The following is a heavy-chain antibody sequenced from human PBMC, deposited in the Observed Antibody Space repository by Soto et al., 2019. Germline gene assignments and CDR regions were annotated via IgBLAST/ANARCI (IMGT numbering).Heavy chain of an antibody. J-gene: IGHJ4*01. CDR3: AKADYGDLNPYYFDY. Sequence: GGYLRLSCAASGFTFSSYAMSWVRQAPGKGLEWVSAISCSGGSTYYADSVKGRFTNSRDNSKNTLYLQMNSLRSEDAAAYYFAKADYGDLNPYYFDYLGHGNLFTVSS. D-gene: IGHD4-17*01. CDR2: ISCSGGST. V-gene: IGHV3-23*01. CDR1: GFTFSSYA.